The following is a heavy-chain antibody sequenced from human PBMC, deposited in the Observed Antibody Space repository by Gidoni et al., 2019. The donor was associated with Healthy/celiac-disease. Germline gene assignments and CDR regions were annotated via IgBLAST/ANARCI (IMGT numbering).Heavy chain of an antibody. CDR3: ARDTRSSSWFNYYYGMDV. D-gene: IGHD6-13*01. V-gene: IGHV4-31*03. J-gene: IGHJ6*02. Sequence: QVHLQESGPGLVKPSQTLSLTCTVSGGSISSGGSYWSWIRQHPGKGLEWIGYIYYSGSTYYNPSLKSRVTISVDTSKNQFSLKLSSVTAADTAVYYCARDTRSSSWFNYYYGMDVWGQGTTVTVSS. CDR2: IYYSGST. CDR1: GGSISSGGSY.